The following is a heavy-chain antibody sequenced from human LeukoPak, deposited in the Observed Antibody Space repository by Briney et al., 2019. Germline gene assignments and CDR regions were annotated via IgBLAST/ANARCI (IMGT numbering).Heavy chain of an antibody. Sequence: SETLSLTCTVSGGSISSGGYYWSWIRQHPGKGLEWIGYIYYSGSTYYNPSLKSRVTISVDTSKNQFSLKLSSVTAADTAVYYCARESSIAARKYGMDVWGQGTTVTVSS. J-gene: IGHJ6*02. V-gene: IGHV4-31*03. CDR1: GGSISSGGYY. CDR2: IYYSGST. CDR3: ARESSIAARKYGMDV. D-gene: IGHD6-6*01.